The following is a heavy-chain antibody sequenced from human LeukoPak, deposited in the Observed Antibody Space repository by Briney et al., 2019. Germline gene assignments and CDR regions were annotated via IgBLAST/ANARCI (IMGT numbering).Heavy chain of an antibody. D-gene: IGHD2-2*01. CDR1: GFSFSSDG. CDR3: AHGTMYQLDY. CDR2: ILGGAGST. V-gene: IGHV3-23*01. Sequence: PGGSLRLSCSASGFSFSSDGMSWVRQAPGKGLEWVSGILGGAGSTYYADSVKGRFTISRDNSKNTLYLQMNSLRAEDTAVYYRAHGTMYQLDYWGQGTLVTVSS. J-gene: IGHJ4*02.